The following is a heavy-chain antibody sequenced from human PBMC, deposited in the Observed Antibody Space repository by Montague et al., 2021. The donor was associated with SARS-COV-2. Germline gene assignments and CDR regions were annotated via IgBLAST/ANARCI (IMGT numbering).Heavy chain of an antibody. D-gene: IGHD5-12*01. CDR2: IYYTGTT. Sequence: SETLSLTCNVSGGSMNDYYWSWTRQSPGKGLEWIGYIYYTGTTNXXPSLKSRVTISIDTSNNHFSLNLKSVTAADSAVYYCAGGADRVGSTAWGQGTLVAVSS. V-gene: IGHV4-59*01. CDR3: AGGADRVGSTA. CDR1: GGSMNDYY. J-gene: IGHJ5*02.